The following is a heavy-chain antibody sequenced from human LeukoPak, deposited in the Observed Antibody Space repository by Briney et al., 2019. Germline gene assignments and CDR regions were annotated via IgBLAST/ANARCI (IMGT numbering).Heavy chain of an antibody. V-gene: IGHV1-69*06. CDR1: GGTFSSYA. CDR3: ARDQNYPYNWFDP. J-gene: IGHJ5*02. CDR2: INPIFGTA. D-gene: IGHD1-7*01. Sequence: SVKVSCKASGGTFSSYAISWVRQAPGQGLEWIGGINPIFGTANYAQKFQGRVTITADKSTSTAYMELSSLRSEDTAVYYCARDQNYPYNWFDPWGQGTLVTVSS.